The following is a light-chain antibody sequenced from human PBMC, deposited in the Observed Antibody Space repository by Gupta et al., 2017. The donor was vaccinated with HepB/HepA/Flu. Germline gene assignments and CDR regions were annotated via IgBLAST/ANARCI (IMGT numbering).Light chain of an antibody. V-gene: IGKV3-11*01. CDR1: QSVSSY. CDR3: HQLRNWPNT. CDR2: DAS. Sequence: EIVFTPSPVTMSLSPGEIATLSCRASQSVSSYFAWYQHRPGQSPRPLMYDASDSALGLPVRFSGSGYGTEFTVSVISREPEAFAVYYCHQLRNWPNTFGGGTKVEIK. J-gene: IGKJ4*01.